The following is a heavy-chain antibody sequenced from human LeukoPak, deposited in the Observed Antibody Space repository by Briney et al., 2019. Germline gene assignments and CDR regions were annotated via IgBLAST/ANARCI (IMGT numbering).Heavy chain of an antibody. D-gene: IGHD1-26*01. J-gene: IGHJ4*02. CDR1: GHTFTSYD. Sequence: ASVKVSCKASGHTFTSYDINWVRQATGQGLEWMGWMNPNSGNTGYAQKFRGRVTMNRNTSISRAYMELSSLRSEDTAVYYCARGDSGSYWVGFDYWGQGTLVTVYS. CDR3: ARGDSGSYWVGFDY. CDR2: MNPNSGNT. V-gene: IGHV1-8*01.